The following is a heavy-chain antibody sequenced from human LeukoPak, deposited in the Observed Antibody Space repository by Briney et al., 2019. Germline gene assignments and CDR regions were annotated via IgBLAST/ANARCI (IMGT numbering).Heavy chain of an antibody. V-gene: IGHV1-18*04. J-gene: IGHJ4*02. D-gene: IGHD3-3*01. CDR3: ARDRYYDFWSGSTTFDY. CDR1: GYIFTDYY. Sequence: ASVKVSCKASGYIFTDYYMHWVRQAPGQGLEWMGWISAYNGNTNYAQKLQGRVTMTTDTSTSTAYMELRSLRSDDTAVYYCARDRYYDFWSGSTTFDYWGQGTLVTVSS. CDR2: ISAYNGNT.